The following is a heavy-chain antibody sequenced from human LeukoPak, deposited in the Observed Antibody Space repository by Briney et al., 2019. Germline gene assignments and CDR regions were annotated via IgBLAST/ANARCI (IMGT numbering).Heavy chain of an antibody. CDR1: GGSISSGSYY. D-gene: IGHD6-13*01. J-gene: IGHJ4*02. CDR3: ASGIAADLY. V-gene: IGHV4-61*02. CDR2: IYTSGST. Sequence: SETLSLTCTVSGGSISSGSYYWSWIRQPAGKGLEWIGRIYTSGSTNYNPSLKSRVSISVDTSKNQFSLKLSSVTAADTAVYYCASGIAADLYWGQGTLVTVSS.